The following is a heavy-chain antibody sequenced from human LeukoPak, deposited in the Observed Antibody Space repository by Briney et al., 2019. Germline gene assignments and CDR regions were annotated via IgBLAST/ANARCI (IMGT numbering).Heavy chain of an antibody. V-gene: IGHV3-30*03. D-gene: IGHD6-6*01. CDR2: ISYDGSNK. CDR1: GFTFSSYG. Sequence: GGSLRLSCAASGFTFSSYGMHWVRQAPGKGLEWVAVISYDGSNKYYADSVKGRFTISRDNSKNTLYLQMNSLRAEDTAVYYCARAQSLAARFDYWGQGTPVTVSS. CDR3: ARAQSLAARFDY. J-gene: IGHJ4*02.